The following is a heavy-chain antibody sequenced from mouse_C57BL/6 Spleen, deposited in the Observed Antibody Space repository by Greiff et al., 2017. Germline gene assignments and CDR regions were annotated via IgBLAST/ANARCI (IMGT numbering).Heavy chain of an antibody. Sequence: DVMLVESGGGLVQPKGSLKLSCAASGFSFNTYAMNWVRQAPGKGLEWVARIRSKSNNYATYYADSVKDRFTISRDDSESMLYLQMNNLKTEDTAMYYCVSHKAYYDYDWYFDVWGTGTTVTVSS. CDR1: GFSFNTYA. D-gene: IGHD2-4*01. J-gene: IGHJ1*03. CDR2: IRSKSNNYAT. CDR3: VSHKAYYDYDWYFDV. V-gene: IGHV10-1*01.